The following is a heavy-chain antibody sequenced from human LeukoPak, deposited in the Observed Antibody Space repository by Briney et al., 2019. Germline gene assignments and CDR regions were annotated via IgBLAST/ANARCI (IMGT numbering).Heavy chain of an antibody. CDR2: INSDGSWT. D-gene: IGHD5-18*01. J-gene: IGHJ6*02. Sequence: GGSLRLSCAASGNYWMHWVRQVPGKGLVWVSHINSDGSWTSYADSVKGRFTISKDNAKNTVYLQMNSLRAEDTAVYYCARDAVDTANAVWGQGTTVTVSS. V-gene: IGHV3-74*01. CDR1: GNYW. CDR3: ARDAVDTANAV.